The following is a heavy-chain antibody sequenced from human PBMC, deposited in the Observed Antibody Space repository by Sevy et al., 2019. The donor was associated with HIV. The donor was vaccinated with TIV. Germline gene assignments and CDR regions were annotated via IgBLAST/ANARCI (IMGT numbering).Heavy chain of an antibody. D-gene: IGHD6-19*01. CDR1: AYTFTTHW. J-gene: IGHJ4*02. CDR2: MSPGDSDP. CDR3: ARLDSYSIGWSPRYYFGY. Sequence: GESLKISCKGSAYTFTTHWIGWVRQMPGKGLEWMGIMSPGDSDPRYSPSFQGQVTMSVDKSVSTAYLQWHSLETSDTAIYYCARLDSYSIGWSPRYYFGYWGQGTLVTVSS. V-gene: IGHV5-51*01.